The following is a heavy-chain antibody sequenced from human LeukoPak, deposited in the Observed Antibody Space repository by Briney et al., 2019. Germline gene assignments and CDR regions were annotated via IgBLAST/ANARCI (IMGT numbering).Heavy chain of an antibody. CDR1: GGSISSGSYY. D-gene: IGHD3-10*01. J-gene: IGHJ5*02. Sequence: PSETLSLTCTVSGGSISSGSYYWSWIRQPARKGLEWIGRIYTSGSTNYNPSLKSRVTISVDTSKNQFSLKLSSVTAADTSVYYCASLGITMVRGVSSFDPWGQGTLVTVSS. V-gene: IGHV4-61*02. CDR3: ASLGITMVRGVSSFDP. CDR2: IYTSGST.